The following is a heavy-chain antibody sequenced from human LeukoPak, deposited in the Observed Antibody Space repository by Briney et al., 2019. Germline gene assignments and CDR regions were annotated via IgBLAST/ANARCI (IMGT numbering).Heavy chain of an antibody. CDR3: ARIPSGDYYYYYMDV. V-gene: IGHV4-59*01. D-gene: IGHD2-21*01. Sequence: PSETLSLTCTVSGGSISSYYWSWIRQPPGKGLEWIGYIYYSGSTNYNPSLKSRVTISVDTSKNQFSLKLISVTAADTAVYYCARIPSGDYYYYYMDVWGKGTTVTISS. CDR2: IYYSGST. CDR1: GGSISSYY. J-gene: IGHJ6*03.